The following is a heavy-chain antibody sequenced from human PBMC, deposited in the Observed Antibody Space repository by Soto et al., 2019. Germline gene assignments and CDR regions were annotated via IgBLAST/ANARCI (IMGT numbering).Heavy chain of an antibody. J-gene: IGHJ6*02. CDR1: GGSVNNANYF. CDR3: ARDADYGGSRGAMDV. D-gene: IGHD4-17*01. Sequence: QVRLEESGPGLVKPSETLSLICSVSGGSVNNANYFWNWIRHHPENGLEWIGYIYYSGSTRYNPSFKTRATLSIDTSKNQFSLRLNSVTVADTAVSFCARDADYGGSRGAMDVWGRGTTVTVSS. CDR2: IYYSGST. V-gene: IGHV4-31*03.